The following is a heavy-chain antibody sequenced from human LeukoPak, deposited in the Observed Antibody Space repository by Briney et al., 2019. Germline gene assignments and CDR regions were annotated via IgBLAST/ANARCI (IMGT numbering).Heavy chain of an antibody. J-gene: IGHJ4*02. Sequence: GGSLRLSCVGSGFTFSSYEMNWVRQAPGKGLEWVSYISKDGSTIYYADSVKGRFTIARDNARNSVYLQMNSLRVEDTAVYYCASLWEAPGPEYWGQGTLVSVSS. V-gene: IGHV3-48*03. CDR2: ISKDGSTI. CDR1: GFTFSSYE. D-gene: IGHD1-26*01. CDR3: ASLWEAPGPEY.